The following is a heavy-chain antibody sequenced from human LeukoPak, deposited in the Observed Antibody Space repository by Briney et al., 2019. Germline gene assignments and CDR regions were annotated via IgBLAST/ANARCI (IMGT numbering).Heavy chain of an antibody. CDR2: VSSSSSYI. D-gene: IGHD3-3*01. CDR1: GFTFSSYS. V-gene: IGHV3-21*01. Sequence: PGGSLRLSCAASGFTFSSYSMNWVRQAPGKGLEWVSSVSSSSSYIYYADSVKGRFTISRDNAKNSLYLQMNSLRAEDTAVYYCARDGAYYDFWSGYYETHYYYYMDVWGKGTTVTVSS. J-gene: IGHJ6*03. CDR3: ARDGAYYDFWSGYYETHYYYYMDV.